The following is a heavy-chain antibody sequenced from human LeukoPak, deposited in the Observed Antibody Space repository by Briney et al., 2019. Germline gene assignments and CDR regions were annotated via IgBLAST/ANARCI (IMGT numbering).Heavy chain of an antibody. Sequence: ASVKASCKASGYTFTSYYMHWVRQAPGQGLEWMGIINPSGGSTSYAQKFQGRVTMTRDTSTSTVYMELSSLRSEDTAVYYCARDPGDCSSTSCYALGGDYWGQGTLVTVPS. J-gene: IGHJ4*02. D-gene: IGHD2-2*01. CDR2: INPSGGST. CDR3: ARDPGDCSSTSCYALGGDY. V-gene: IGHV1-46*01. CDR1: GYTFTSYY.